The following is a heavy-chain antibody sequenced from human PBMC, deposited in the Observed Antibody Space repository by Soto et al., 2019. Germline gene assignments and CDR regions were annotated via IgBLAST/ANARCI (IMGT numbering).Heavy chain of an antibody. Sequence: QVQLQESGPGLVKPSETLSLTCTVSGGSISSYYWSWIRQPPGKGLEWIGYIYYSGSTNYNPSLKSRVTISGDTSKNQFSLKLSSVTAADTAVYYCARRRRGIAARGLSYCGQGTLVTVSS. D-gene: IGHD6-6*01. CDR1: GGSISSYY. CDR3: ARRRRGIAARGLSY. CDR2: IYYSGST. J-gene: IGHJ4*02. V-gene: IGHV4-59*01.